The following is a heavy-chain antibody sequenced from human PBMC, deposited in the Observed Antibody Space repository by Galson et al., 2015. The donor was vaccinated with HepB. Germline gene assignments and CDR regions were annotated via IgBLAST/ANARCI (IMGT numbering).Heavy chain of an antibody. CDR3: ARTFYFDY. V-gene: IGHV3-30*04. Sequence: SLRLSCAASGFTFSAYAMHWVRQAPGKGLEWVALVSSDESNKYYADSVRGRFIISRDNSRNTVYLQMNSLRAEDTAVYYCARTFYFDYWGQGTLVTVSS. CDR2: VSSDESNK. J-gene: IGHJ4*02. CDR1: GFTFSAYA.